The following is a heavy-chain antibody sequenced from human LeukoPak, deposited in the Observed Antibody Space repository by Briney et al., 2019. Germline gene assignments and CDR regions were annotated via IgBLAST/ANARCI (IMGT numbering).Heavy chain of an antibody. J-gene: IGHJ3*02. V-gene: IGHV4-34*01. CDR3: ARGRAFDI. Sequence: SETLSLTCAVYGGSFSGYYWSWIRQPPGKGLEWIGEINQSGSTNYNPSLKSRVTISVDTSKNQFSLKLSSVTAADTAVYYCARGRAFDIWGQGTMVTVSS. CDR1: GGSFSGYY. CDR2: INQSGST.